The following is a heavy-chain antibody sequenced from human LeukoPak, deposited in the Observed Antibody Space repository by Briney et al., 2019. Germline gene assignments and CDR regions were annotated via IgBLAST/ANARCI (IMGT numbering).Heavy chain of an antibody. V-gene: IGHV1-18*01. J-gene: IGHJ4*02. Sequence: ASVKVSCKASGYTFTSYGISWVRQAPGQGLEWMGWISAYNGNTNYAQKLQGRVTMTTDTSTSTAYMELRSLRSDDTAVYYCAVGPNYYGSGSPFDYWGQGTLVTVSS. CDR3: AVGPNYYGSGSPFDY. CDR2: ISAYNGNT. D-gene: IGHD3-10*01. CDR1: GYTFTSYG.